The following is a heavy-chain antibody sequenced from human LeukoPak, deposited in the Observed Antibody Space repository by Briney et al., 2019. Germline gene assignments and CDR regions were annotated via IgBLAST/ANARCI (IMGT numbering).Heavy chain of an antibody. J-gene: IGHJ3*02. D-gene: IGHD3-3*01. CDR3: AKDKSDLFSDASDI. CDR2: ISGSGGST. V-gene: IGHV3-23*01. CDR1: GFTFSSYA. Sequence: PGGSLRLSCAASGFTFSSYAMSWVRQAPGKGLEWVSAISGSGGSTYYADSVKGRFTTSRDNSKNTLYVQMNSLRAEDTAVYYCAKDKSDLFSDASDIWGQGAMVTVSS.